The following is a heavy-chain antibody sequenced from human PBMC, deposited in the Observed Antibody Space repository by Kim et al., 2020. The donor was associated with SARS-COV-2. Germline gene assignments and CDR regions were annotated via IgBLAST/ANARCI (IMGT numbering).Heavy chain of an antibody. CDR3: GRSGYEAMYDY. V-gene: IGHV3-74*01. CDR2: NT. Sequence: NTDYADSVKGRFNVSRDNAKNTLFLQMDGLAEEDTAVYCCGRSGYEAMYDYWGQGTLVAVSS. J-gene: IGHJ4*02. D-gene: IGHD2-15*01.